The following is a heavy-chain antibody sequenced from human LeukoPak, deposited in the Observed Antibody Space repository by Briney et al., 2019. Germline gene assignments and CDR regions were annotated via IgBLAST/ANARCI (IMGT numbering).Heavy chain of an antibody. CDR2: FFHSGIA. Sequence: SETLSLTCAVSNYPITSDYYWVWIRQPPGQGLEWIGQFFHSGIAHYNPSLKSRVTMSVDTSRSQFSVNLNSVTAADTAVYFCGRAGFGTAYNRFYYYMDVWGKGTTVTVSS. V-gene: IGHV4-38-2*01. CDR3: GRAGFGTAYNRFYYYMDV. J-gene: IGHJ6*03. CDR1: NYPITSDYY. D-gene: IGHD3-16*01.